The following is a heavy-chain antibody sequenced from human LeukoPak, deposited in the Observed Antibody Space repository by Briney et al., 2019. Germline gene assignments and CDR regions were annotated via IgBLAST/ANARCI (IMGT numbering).Heavy chain of an antibody. CDR2: IIPILGIA. V-gene: IGHV1-69*02. Sequence: ASGKVSCKASGATFSTYTISWVRQAPGQGLEWMGRIIPILGIADYAQKFQGRVTLTADKRTNTAYMEMSRLKSGDTAVYYCARVHYYDSSGRDYWGQGTVVTVSS. CDR3: ARVHYYDSSGRDY. J-gene: IGHJ4*02. CDR1: GATFSTYT. D-gene: IGHD3-22*01.